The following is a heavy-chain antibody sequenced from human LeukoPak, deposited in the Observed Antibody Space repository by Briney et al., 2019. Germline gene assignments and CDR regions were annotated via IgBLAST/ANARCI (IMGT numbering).Heavy chain of an antibody. V-gene: IGHV3-23*01. Sequence: GGSLRLSCAASGFTSSTYGMNWVRQAPGEGLEWVSSITVSGGSTYYADSVKGRFTISRDNSKNTVYLQMNSLRAEDTALYYCAKDHYDSGAYYGIMDYWGQGTLVTVSS. CDR2: ITVSGGST. CDR3: AKDHYDSGAYYGIMDY. J-gene: IGHJ4*02. D-gene: IGHD3-22*01. CDR1: GFTSSTYG.